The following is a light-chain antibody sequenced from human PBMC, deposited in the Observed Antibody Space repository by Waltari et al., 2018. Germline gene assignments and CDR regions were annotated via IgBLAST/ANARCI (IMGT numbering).Light chain of an antibody. V-gene: IGKV1-17*01. Sequence: DIQMTQSQSSLSASAGDRVTIPCRASQGISTYLNWYQQKPGKAPKRLIYAASSLESGVPSRFSGSGSGTDFTLTISSLQPEDFATYYCLQYNSDPWTFGQGTKVEIK. CDR3: LQYNSDPWT. CDR1: QGISTY. J-gene: IGKJ1*01. CDR2: AAS.